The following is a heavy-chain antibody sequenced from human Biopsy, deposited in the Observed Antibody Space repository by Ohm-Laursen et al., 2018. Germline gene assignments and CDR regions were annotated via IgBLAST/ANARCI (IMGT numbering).Heavy chain of an antibody. J-gene: IGHJ5*01. V-gene: IGHV4-59*12. D-gene: IGHD2/OR15-2a*01. CDR3: VRGIVTGFNALILLPGRGWFDS. CDR2: SHYSGST. CDR1: GGSIGSDY. Sequence: SETLSLTCTVSGGSIGSDYWAWIRQSPGKGLEWIAYSHYSGSTNYNPSLRHRVTISVDTSKNQFSLALRSLTAADRAMYYCVRGIVTGFNALILLPGRGWFDSWGQGTPVTVSS.